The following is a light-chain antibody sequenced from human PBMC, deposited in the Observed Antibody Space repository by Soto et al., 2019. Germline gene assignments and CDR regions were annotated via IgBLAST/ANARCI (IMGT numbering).Light chain of an antibody. Sequence: DIQMTQSPSSLSASVGDRVTITCQASQDINNYLNWYQQKPGKAPKLLIYDASNLEKGVPSRFSGSGSGTDFTFAISSLQAEDIATYYCQHYDNLRLTFGGGTKVEIK. CDR3: QHYDNLRLT. V-gene: IGKV1-33*01. CDR2: DAS. CDR1: QDINNY. J-gene: IGKJ4*01.